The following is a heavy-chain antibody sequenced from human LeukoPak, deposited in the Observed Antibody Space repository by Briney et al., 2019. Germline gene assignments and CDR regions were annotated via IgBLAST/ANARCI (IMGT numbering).Heavy chain of an antibody. CDR1: GFSFSNAW. J-gene: IGHJ4*02. D-gene: IGHD3-9*01. V-gene: IGHV3-15*01. CDR3: TPGGEGYFAWYPHPDS. CDR2: IKSKTDGGTT. Sequence: GGSLRLSSAAPGFSFSNAWLSWVRQAPGKGLEWVGHIKSKTDGGTTDYAAPVKGRFTISRDDSKNTRYLKMNSLKTEDTAVYYCTPGGEGYFAWYPHPDSWGKGPLVT.